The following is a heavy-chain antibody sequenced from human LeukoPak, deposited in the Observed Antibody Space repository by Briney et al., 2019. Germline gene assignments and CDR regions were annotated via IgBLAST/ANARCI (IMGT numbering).Heavy chain of an antibody. CDR2: IYYSGST. V-gene: IGHV4-59*01. Sequence: SETLSLTCTVSGGSISSYYWSWIRQPPGKGLEWIGYIYYSGSTNYNPSLKSRVTISVDTSKNQFSLKLSSVTAADTAVYYCARDYYGSGSYYNDYYYYMDVWAKGTTVTVSS. CDR1: GGSISSYY. D-gene: IGHD3-10*01. CDR3: ARDYYGSGSYYNDYYYYMDV. J-gene: IGHJ6*03.